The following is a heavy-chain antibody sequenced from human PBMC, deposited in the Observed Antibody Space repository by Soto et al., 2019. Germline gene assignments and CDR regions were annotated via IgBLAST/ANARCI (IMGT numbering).Heavy chain of an antibody. CDR2: ISSSSSTI. Sequence: EVQLVESGGGLVQPGGSLRLSCAASGFTFSSYSMNWVRQAPGKGLEWVSYISSSSSTIYYAGSVKGRFTISRDNAKNSLYLQMNSLRDEDTAVYYCARDSKRAYYYDSSSSDYWGQGTLVTVSS. V-gene: IGHV3-48*02. J-gene: IGHJ4*02. D-gene: IGHD3-22*01. CDR3: ARDSKRAYYYDSSSSDY. CDR1: GFTFSSYS.